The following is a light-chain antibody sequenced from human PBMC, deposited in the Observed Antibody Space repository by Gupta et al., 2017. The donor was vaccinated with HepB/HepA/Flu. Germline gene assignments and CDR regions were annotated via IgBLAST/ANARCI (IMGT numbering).Light chain of an antibody. CDR2: DTS. V-gene: IGKV3-11*01. Sequence: EIVLTQSPDTLSLSPGERATLSCRASQSVTNSLTWYQQKPGQAPRLLIHDTSNRATGVPARFSGSGSGTDFALTISSLEPGDFAVYYCQQRYNFGQGTRLEI. CDR1: QSVTNS. CDR3: QQRYN. J-gene: IGKJ5*01.